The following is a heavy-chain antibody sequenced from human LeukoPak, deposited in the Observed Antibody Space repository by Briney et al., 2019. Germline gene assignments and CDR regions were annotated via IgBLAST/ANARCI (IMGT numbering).Heavy chain of an antibody. D-gene: IGHD3-22*01. CDR2: ISWNSGYI. J-gene: IGHJ4*02. CDR3: AKSPYDSSGYYFDY. Sequence: GGSLRLSCAASGFTFDDYAMHWVRQAPGKGLEWVSGISWNSGYIGYADSVKGRFTISRDNAKNSLYLQMNSLRAEDTALYYRAKSPYDSSGYYFDYWGQGTLVTVSS. CDR1: GFTFDDYA. V-gene: IGHV3-9*01.